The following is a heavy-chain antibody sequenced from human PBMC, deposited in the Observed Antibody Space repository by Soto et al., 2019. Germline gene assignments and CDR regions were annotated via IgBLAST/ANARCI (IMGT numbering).Heavy chain of an antibody. J-gene: IGHJ4*02. CDR1: GFTFSAFN. D-gene: IGHD5-12*01. V-gene: IGHV3-48*04. Sequence: GSLRLSCAASGFTFSAFNMNWVRQAPGKGLEWVSYISTSSSNIYYADSVKGRFTISRDNAKSSLHLQMNSLRVEDTAVYYCARDPPYSGYDYQFDYWGQGTLVTVSS. CDR2: ISTSSSNI. CDR3: ARDPPYSGYDYQFDY.